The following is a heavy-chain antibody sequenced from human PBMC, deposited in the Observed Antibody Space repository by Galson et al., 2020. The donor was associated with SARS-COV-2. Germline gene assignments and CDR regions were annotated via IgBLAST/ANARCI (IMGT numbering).Heavy chain of an antibody. CDR3: SRIIVTAYYFSYMDV. Sequence: SETLSLTCAVSGGSISSRDWWGWVRQPPGKGLEWIGEIFHSGYTNYNPSLKSRVTMSLDTSKNQFSLKLSSVTAADTALYYCSRIIVTAYYFSYMDVWGKGTTVTVSS. D-gene: IGHD2-21*02. CDR1: GGSISSRDW. V-gene: IGHV4-4*02. CDR2: IFHSGYT. J-gene: IGHJ6*03.